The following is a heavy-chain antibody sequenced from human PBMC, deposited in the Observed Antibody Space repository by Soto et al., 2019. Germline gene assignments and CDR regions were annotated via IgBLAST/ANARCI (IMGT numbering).Heavy chain of an antibody. CDR2: ISYEGSNQ. J-gene: IGHJ4*02. CDR1: GFTFNIYG. CDR3: AKDQASGQGSFDS. V-gene: IGHV3-30*18. Sequence: VKLVESGGGVVQPGGSLRLSGAASGFTFNIYGMHWVRQAPDTGLEWVALISYEGSNQYYAASVKGRFTISRDNSKYTLFLQMNSLRADDTAVYYCAKDQASGQGSFDSWGQGTLVTVSS.